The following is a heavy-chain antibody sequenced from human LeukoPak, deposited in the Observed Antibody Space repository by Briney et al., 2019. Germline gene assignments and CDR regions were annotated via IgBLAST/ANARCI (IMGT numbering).Heavy chain of an antibody. D-gene: IGHD5-18*01. CDR3: ARVSGYSYGNFLYYYMDV. Sequence: GGSLRLSCAASGFTFSSYAMSWVRQAPGKGLEWVSLISGAGTSTYYADSVKGRFTISRDNAKNSLYLQMNSLRAEDTAVYYCARVSGYSYGNFLYYYMDVWGKGTTVTISS. CDR2: ISGAGTST. CDR1: GFTFSSYA. J-gene: IGHJ6*03. V-gene: IGHV3-23*01.